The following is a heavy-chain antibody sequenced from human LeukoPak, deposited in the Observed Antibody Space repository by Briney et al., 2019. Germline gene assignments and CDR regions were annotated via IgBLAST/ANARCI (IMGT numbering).Heavy chain of an antibody. CDR1: GDSVSSNSAA. D-gene: IGHD6-13*01. CDR2: TYYRSKWYN. V-gene: IGHV6-1*01. J-gene: IGHJ4*02. Sequence: SQTLSLTCAISGDSVSSNSAAWNWIRQSPSRGLEWLGRTYYRSKWYNDYAVSVKSRITINPDTSKNQFSLQLNSVTPEDTAVYYCARGAMYSSSWYGDYFDYWGQGTLVTVSS. CDR3: ARGAMYSSSWYGDYFDY.